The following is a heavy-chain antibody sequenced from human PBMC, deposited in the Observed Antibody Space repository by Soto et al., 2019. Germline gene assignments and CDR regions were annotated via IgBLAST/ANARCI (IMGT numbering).Heavy chain of an antibody. CDR1: GGTFSSYP. CDR2: IIPIFGTA. CDR3: ARGATPYYYDSSATQPFDS. D-gene: IGHD3-22*01. V-gene: IGHV1-69*13. Sequence: PGKVSCKASGGTFSSYPIRWGRQAPWQGLEWMGGIIPIFGTANYAQKFQGRVTISADESTSTAYMELSSLRSEDTAVYYCARGATPYYYDSSATQPFDSWGQGTLVTVSS. J-gene: IGHJ4*02.